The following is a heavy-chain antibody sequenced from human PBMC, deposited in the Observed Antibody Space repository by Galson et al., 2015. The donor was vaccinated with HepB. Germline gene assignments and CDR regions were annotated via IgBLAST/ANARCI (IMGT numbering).Heavy chain of an antibody. V-gene: IGHV4-34*01. CDR2: INHSGST. CDR1: GGSFSGYY. Sequence: ETLSLTCAVYGGSFSGYYWSWIRQPPGKGLEWIGEINHSGSTNYNPSLRSRVTISLDTSKHQFSLKVSSVTAADTAVYYCARIAGAQLSPFDYWGQGTLVTVSS. CDR3: ARIAGAQLSPFDY. D-gene: IGHD1-26*01. J-gene: IGHJ4*02.